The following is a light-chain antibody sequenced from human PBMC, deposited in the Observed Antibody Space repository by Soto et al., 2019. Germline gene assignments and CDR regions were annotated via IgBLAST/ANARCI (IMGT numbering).Light chain of an antibody. J-gene: IGKJ1*01. V-gene: IGKV3-15*01. CDR3: QQYLITPWT. CDR1: QSVSST. CDR2: GAS. Sequence: EIVMTQSPDTLSVSPGERATLFCRASQSVSSTVAWYQQRPGQAPRLLIYGASTRATGIPARFSGSGSGTDFTLTIRRLEPEDFAVYYCQQYLITPWTFGQGTTGDIK.